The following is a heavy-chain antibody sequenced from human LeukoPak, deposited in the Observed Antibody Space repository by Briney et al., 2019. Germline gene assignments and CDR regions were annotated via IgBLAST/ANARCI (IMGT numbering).Heavy chain of an antibody. CDR2: INHSGST. V-gene: IGHV4-34*01. J-gene: IGHJ4*02. D-gene: IGHD1-26*01. Sequence: SETLSLTCAVYGGSFSGYYWSWIRQPPGKGLEWIGEINHSGSTNYNPSLKSRVTISVDTSKNQFSLKLSSMTAADTAVYYCARGVGGSYYIRWGQGTLVTVSS. CDR3: ARGVGGSYYIR. CDR1: GGSFSGYY.